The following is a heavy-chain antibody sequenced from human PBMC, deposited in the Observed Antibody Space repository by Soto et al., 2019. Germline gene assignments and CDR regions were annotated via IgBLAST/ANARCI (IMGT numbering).Heavy chain of an antibody. CDR2: IYYSGST. CDR1: GGSISSSSDY. J-gene: IGHJ6*02. V-gene: IGHV4-39*01. D-gene: IGHD4-17*01. Sequence: SETLSLTCTGSGGSISSSSDYWGWIRQPPGKGLEWIGSIYYSGSTYYNPSLKSRVTISVDTSKNQFSLKLSSVTAADTAVYYCARMDGDRDYYYYGMDVWGQGTTVT. CDR3: ARMDGDRDYYYYGMDV.